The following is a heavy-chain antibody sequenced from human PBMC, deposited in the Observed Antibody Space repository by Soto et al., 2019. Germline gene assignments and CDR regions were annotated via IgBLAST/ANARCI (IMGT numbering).Heavy chain of an antibody. CDR1: GFTFSSYG. Sequence: GGSLRLSCAASGFTFSSYGMHWVRQAPGKGLEWVAVISYDGSNKYYADSVKGRFTISRDNSKNTLYLQMNSLRAEDTAVYYCVKTIAAAGTSYYYYYYGMDVWGQGTTVTVSS. V-gene: IGHV3-30*03. J-gene: IGHJ6*02. D-gene: IGHD6-13*01. CDR3: VKTIAAAGTSYYYYYYGMDV. CDR2: ISYDGSNK.